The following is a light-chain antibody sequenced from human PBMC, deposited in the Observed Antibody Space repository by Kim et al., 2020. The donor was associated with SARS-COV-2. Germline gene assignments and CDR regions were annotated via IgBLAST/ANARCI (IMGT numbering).Light chain of an antibody. CDR1: QSLAHSDGNTY. Sequence: DVVMTQSPLSLPVTLGQSASISCKSSQSLAHSDGNTYFSWFQQRPGQSPRRLIYRVSDRDSGVPDRFSGSGSGTDYTLKISRVEAEDVGVYYCMQGTHWPFTFDPGTKVDIK. V-gene: IGKV2-30*02. J-gene: IGKJ3*01. CDR3: MQGTHWPFT. CDR2: RVS.